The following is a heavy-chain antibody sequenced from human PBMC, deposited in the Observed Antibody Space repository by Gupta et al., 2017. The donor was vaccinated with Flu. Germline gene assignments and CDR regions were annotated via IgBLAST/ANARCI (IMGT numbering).Heavy chain of an antibody. Sequence: EVQLLESGGGLVRPGGSLRLSCVASGFTFSTYTFNWFRQAPGKGLEWLASISRSSGYIYYADSVKGRFTISRDNSKTSLYLQMNSLRDEDTALYYCARLGGSGTAFHYFYGLDVWGRGTAVTVSS. CDR1: GFTFSTYT. V-gene: IGHV3-21*02. CDR3: ARLGGSGTAFHYFYGLDV. D-gene: IGHD2-15*01. CDR2: ISRSSGYI. J-gene: IGHJ6*02.